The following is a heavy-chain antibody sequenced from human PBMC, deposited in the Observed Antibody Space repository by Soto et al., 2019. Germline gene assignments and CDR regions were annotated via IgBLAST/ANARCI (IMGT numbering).Heavy chain of an antibody. J-gene: IGHJ6*02. V-gene: IGHV4-59*08. D-gene: IGHD3-10*01. CDR3: ARQGFGPLHGLVDV. Sequence: QVQLQESGPGLVKPSETLSLSCTVSGGSISSYYWSWFRQSPGKRMEWIGYVHHSWGSSYNPSLQSRVAISLDTSQSQFSRKVTSVTATDTAVYYCARQGFGPLHGLVDVWGQGTTVTVSS. CDR2: VHHSWGS. CDR1: GGSISSYY.